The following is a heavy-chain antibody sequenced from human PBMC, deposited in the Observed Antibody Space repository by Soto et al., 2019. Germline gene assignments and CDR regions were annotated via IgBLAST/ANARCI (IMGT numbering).Heavy chain of an antibody. CDR3: ARRGGGDYLFDS. Sequence: QLLLQESGPGLVKPSETLSLTCTVSGDSISTSNYYWGWIRQPPGEGLEWIGHLFYSGGTYYNPSLKSRVTISVDTSKNQFSLKLNSITAADTAVYFCARRGGGDYLFDSWGQGMLVTVSS. D-gene: IGHD4-17*01. J-gene: IGHJ4*02. CDR1: GDSISTSNYY. V-gene: IGHV4-39*01. CDR2: LFYSGGT.